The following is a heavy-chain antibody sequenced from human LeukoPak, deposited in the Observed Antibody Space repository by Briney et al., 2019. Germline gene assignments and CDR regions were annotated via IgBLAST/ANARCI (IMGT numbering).Heavy chain of an antibody. J-gene: IGHJ4*02. D-gene: IGHD4-11*01. CDR1: GGSIVGYY. Sequence: SETHSLTCNVSGGSIVGYYWGWIRQPPGKGLEWIASIFYSGSTNSNPSLKSRVTISLDTSKNQFSLKLSSVTAADTAMYYCARHRGSNLNHSFDFWGQAAMVT. V-gene: IGHV4-59*08. CDR3: ARHRGSNLNHSFDF. CDR2: IFYSGST.